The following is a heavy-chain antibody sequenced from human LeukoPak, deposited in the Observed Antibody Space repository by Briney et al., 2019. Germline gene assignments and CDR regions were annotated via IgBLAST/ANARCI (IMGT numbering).Heavy chain of an antibody. D-gene: IGHD2-2*01. V-gene: IGHV3-15*01. CDR3: TTYCSSTSCFDY. J-gene: IGHJ4*02. CDR1: GFTFSSYA. Sequence: GGSLRLSCAASGFTFSSYAMSWVRQAPGKGLEWVGRIKSKTDGGTTDYAAPVKGRFTISRDDSKNTLYLQMNSLKTEDTAVYYCTTYCSSTSCFDYWGQGTLVTVSS. CDR2: IKSKTDGGTT.